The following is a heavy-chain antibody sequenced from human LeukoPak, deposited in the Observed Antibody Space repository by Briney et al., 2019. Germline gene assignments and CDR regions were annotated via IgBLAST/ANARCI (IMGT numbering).Heavy chain of an antibody. V-gene: IGHV4-59*11. J-gene: IGHJ4*02. CDR2: IYYSGST. Sequence: SETLSLTCTVSGGSISSHYWSWIRQPPGKGLEWIGYIYYSGSTNYNPSLKSRVTISVGTSKNQFSLKLSSVTAADTAVYYCARGDSPVVVDYWGQGTLVTVSS. CDR1: GGSISSHY. CDR3: ARGDSPVVVDY. D-gene: IGHD2-21*02.